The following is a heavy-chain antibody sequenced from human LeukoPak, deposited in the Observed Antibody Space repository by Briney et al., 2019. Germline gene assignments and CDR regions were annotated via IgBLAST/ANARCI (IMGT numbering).Heavy chain of an antibody. J-gene: IGHJ4*02. CDR1: GFTFSSYA. CDR3: ARGGHYYNSSGYLYYFDY. D-gene: IGHD3-22*01. Sequence: GGSLRLSCAASGFTFSSYAMSWVRQAPGKGLEWVSAISGSGGSTYYADSVKGRFTISRDNSKNTLYLQMNSLRAEDTAVYYCARGGHYYNSSGYLYYFDYWGQGTLVTVSS. CDR2: ISGSGGST. V-gene: IGHV3-23*01.